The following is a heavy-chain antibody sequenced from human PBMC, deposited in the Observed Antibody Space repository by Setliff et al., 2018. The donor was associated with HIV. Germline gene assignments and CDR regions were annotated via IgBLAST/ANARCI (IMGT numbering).Heavy chain of an antibody. V-gene: IGHV3-64D*09. CDR3: ARERYYYDSSGYLSFDY. CDR1: GFTFSSYA. Sequence: GGSLRLSCSASGFTFSSYAMHWVRQAPGKGLEYVSAISSNGGSTYYADSVKGRFTISRDNSKNTLYLQMSSLRAEDTAVYYCARERYYYDSSGYLSFDYWGQGTLVTVSS. D-gene: IGHD3-22*01. CDR2: ISSNGGST. J-gene: IGHJ4*02.